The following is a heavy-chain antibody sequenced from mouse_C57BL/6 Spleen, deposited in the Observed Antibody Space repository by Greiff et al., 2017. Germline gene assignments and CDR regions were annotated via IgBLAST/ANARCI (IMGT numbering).Heavy chain of an antibody. V-gene: IGHV1-69*01. CDR1: GYTFTSYW. J-gene: IGHJ4*01. CDR2: IDPSDSYT. Sequence: QVQLQQPGAELVMPGASVKLSCKASGYTFTSYWMHWVKQRPGQGLEWIGEIDPSDSYTNYNQKFKGKSTLPVDKSSSTAYMQLSSLTSEDSAVYYCAHYGSSHAMDYWGQGTSVTVSS. D-gene: IGHD1-1*01. CDR3: AHYGSSHAMDY.